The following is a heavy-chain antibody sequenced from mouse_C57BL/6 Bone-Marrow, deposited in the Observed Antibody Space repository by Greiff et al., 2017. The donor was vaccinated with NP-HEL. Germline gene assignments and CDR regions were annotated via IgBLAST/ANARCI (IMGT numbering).Heavy chain of an antibody. Sequence: MPGQGLEWIGEIDPSDSYTNYNQKFKGKSTLTVDKSSSTAYMQLSSLTSEDSAVYYCARSNYSNYVFFDYWGQGTTLTVSS. CDR2: IDPSDSYT. V-gene: IGHV1-69*01. D-gene: IGHD2-5*01. J-gene: IGHJ2*01. CDR3: ARSNYSNYVFFDY.